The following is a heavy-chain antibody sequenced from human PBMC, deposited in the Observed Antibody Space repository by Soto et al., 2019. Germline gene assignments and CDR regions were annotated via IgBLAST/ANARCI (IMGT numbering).Heavy chain of an antibody. V-gene: IGHV6-1*01. J-gene: IGHJ4*02. CDR1: GDRVSSNTAS. Sequence: SQTLSLPCAISGDRVSSNTASWNWIRQSPSRGLEWLGRTYFRSKWYNDYAVSVKSRIIISQDTSNHQFSLQLTSVTPEDTAVYFGAKGDNLGPKTGYDFDSWGQGILVTVSS. CDR3: AKGDNLGPKTGYDFDS. D-gene: IGHD5-12*01. CDR2: TYFRSKWYN.